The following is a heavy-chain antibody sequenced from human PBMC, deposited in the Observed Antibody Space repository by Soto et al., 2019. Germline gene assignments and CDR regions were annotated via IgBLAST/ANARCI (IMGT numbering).Heavy chain of an antibody. V-gene: IGHV4-59*01. CDR3: AREGRITGTTPTDNAFDS. Sequence: SETLSLTCTVSGGSISSYYWSWIRQPPGKGLEWIGYIYYSGSTNYNPSLKSRVTISVDTSKNQFSLKLSSVTAADTAVYYCAREGRITGTTPTDNAFDSWGQGTIVTGS. CDR1: GGSISSYY. D-gene: IGHD1-7*01. CDR2: IYYSGST. J-gene: IGHJ3*02.